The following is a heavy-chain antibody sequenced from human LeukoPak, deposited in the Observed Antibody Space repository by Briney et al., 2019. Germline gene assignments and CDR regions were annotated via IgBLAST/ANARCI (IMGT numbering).Heavy chain of an antibody. CDR2: ISSSSSYI. D-gene: IGHD3-22*01. Sequence: PGGSLRLSCAASGFTFSSYSMNWVRQAPGKGLEWVSSISSSSSYIYYADSVKGRFTISRDNAKNSLYLQMNSLRAEDTAVYYCASSPYDSSGYYIRTFKYWGQGTLVTVSS. J-gene: IGHJ4*02. CDR1: GFTFSSYS. CDR3: ASSPYDSSGYYIRTFKY. V-gene: IGHV3-21*01.